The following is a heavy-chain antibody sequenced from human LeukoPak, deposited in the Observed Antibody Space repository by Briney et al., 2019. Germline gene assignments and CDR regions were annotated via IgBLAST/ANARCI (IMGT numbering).Heavy chain of an antibody. D-gene: IGHD3-22*01. CDR1: GFTFSSYW. CDR2: IKQDGSEK. Sequence: PGGSLRLSCAASGFTFSSYWMRWVRQAPGKGLEWVANIKQDGSEKYYVDSVKGRFTISRDNAKNSLYLQMNSLRAEDTAVYYCARDSRGSGYSNFDYWGQGTLVTVSS. J-gene: IGHJ4*02. CDR3: ARDSRGSGYSNFDY. V-gene: IGHV3-7*01.